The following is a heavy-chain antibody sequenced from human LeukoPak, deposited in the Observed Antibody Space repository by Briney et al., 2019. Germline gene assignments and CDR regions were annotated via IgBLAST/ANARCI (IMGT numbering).Heavy chain of an antibody. Sequence: ASVKVSCKASGYTLTSYFMHWVRQAPGQGLEWMGITNPSGGNTGYAQKFQGRLSMTRDTSTNTVYMVLRSLRSEDTAVYYCARGMSSEFDYWGQGTLVTVSS. CDR3: ARGMSSEFDY. V-gene: IGHV1-46*01. CDR1: GYTLTSYF. J-gene: IGHJ4*02. D-gene: IGHD6-6*01. CDR2: TNPSGGNT.